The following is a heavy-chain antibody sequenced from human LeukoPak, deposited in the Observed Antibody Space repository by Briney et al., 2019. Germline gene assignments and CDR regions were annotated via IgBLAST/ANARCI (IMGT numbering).Heavy chain of an antibody. J-gene: IGHJ4*02. CDR2: IYYSGST. Sequence: PSETLSLTCTVSGGSISSYYWSWIRQPPGKGLEWIGYIYYSGSTNYNPSLKSRVTISVDTSKNQFSLKLSSVTAADTAVHYCARHTDTAMAGLDYWGQGTLVTVSS. CDR1: GGSISSYY. CDR3: ARHTDTAMAGLDY. D-gene: IGHD5-18*01. V-gene: IGHV4-59*08.